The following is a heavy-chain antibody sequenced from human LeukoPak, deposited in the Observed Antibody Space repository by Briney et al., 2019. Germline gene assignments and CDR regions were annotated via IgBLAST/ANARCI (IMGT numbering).Heavy chain of an antibody. CDR2: IYYSGST. V-gene: IGHV4-59*01. Sequence: SETLSLTCTVSGGSISSYYWSWIRQPPGKGLEWIGYIYYSGSTNYNPSLKSRVTISVDTSKNQFSLKLSSVTAADTALYDCAISRGYFDYWGQGTLVTVSS. CDR1: GGSISSYY. J-gene: IGHJ4*02. CDR3: AISRGYFDY. D-gene: IGHD6-13*01.